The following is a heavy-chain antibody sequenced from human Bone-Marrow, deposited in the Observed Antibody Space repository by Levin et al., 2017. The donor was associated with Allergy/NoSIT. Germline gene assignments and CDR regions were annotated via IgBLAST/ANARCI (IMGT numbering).Heavy chain of an antibody. V-gene: IGHV3-11*06. J-gene: IGHJ4*02. Sequence: PGGSLRLSCAASGFTFSDYSMSWIRQAPGKGLEWVSYVRTGGRYITYADSVKGRFTISRDNAKNSLYLQMNSLRTEDTAVYYCAGGLTEARPFDYWGQGTLVTVSS. CDR2: VRTGGRYI. D-gene: IGHD3-16*01. CDR3: AGGLTEARPFDY. CDR1: GFTFSDYS.